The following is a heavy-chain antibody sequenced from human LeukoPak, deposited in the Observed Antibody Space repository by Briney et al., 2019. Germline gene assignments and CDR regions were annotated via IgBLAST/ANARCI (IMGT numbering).Heavy chain of an antibody. V-gene: IGHV3-23*01. CDR1: GFTFSSYA. CDR2: ISGSSGST. D-gene: IGHD4-11*01. J-gene: IGHJ4*02. Sequence: GGSLRLSCAASGFTFSSYAMSWVRQAPGKGLEWVSGISGSSGSTYYADSVKGRFTISRDNTKNSLYLQMNSLRAEDTAVYYCARDAYRDRYFDFWGQGTLVTVSS. CDR3: ARDAYRDRYFDF.